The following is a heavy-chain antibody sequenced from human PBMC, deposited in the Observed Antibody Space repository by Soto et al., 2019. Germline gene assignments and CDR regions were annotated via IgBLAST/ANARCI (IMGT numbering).Heavy chain of an antibody. D-gene: IGHD3-3*01. CDR1: GFTVSSDY. Sequence: GXSLKLSCAASGFTVSSDYITWVVQAPGKGLEWVSVIYSGGSTYYADSVKGRFTISRDNSKNTLYLQMNSLRAEDTAVYYCARSEGYDFWSGYYFDYWGQGTLVTVSS. CDR2: IYSGGST. V-gene: IGHV3-66*01. J-gene: IGHJ4*02. CDR3: ARSEGYDFWSGYYFDY.